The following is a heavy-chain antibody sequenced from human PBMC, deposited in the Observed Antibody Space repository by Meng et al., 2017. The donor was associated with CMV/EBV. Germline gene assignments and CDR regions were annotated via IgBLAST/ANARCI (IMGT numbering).Heavy chain of an antibody. V-gene: IGHV4-61*01. J-gene: IGHJ4*02. CDR1: GGSVSSGSYY. D-gene: IGHD3-10*01. Sequence: SETLSLTCTVSGGSVSSGSYYWSWIRQPPGTGLEWIGYIYYSGCTNYNPSLKSRVTISVHTSKNQSSLKPSSVTAAATAVYYCSSGKYYYGSGSYYNPYYWGQGTLVTVSS. CDR2: IYYSGCT. CDR3: SSGKYYYGSGSYYNPYY.